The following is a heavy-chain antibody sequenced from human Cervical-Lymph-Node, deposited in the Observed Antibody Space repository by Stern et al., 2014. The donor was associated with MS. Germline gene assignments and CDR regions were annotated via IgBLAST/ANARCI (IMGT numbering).Heavy chain of an antibody. CDR2: ISSSSNFI. Sequence: EVQLVESGGGLVKPGGSLRLSCAASGFTFSSYSMNWVRQAPGKGLEWVSSISSSSNFIYYADSMKGRFTISRDNAKNSLYLQMNSLRTEDTAVYYCSRVNEGFWYLDLWGRGTLVTVSS. V-gene: IGHV3-21*01. CDR1: GFTFSSYS. CDR3: SRVNEGFWYLDL. J-gene: IGHJ2*01.